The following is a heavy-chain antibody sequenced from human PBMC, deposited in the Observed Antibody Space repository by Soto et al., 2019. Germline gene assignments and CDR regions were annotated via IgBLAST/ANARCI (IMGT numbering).Heavy chain of an antibody. Sequence: LRLSCAASGFSFSSYAMHWVRQAPGKGLEWVAVISYDGSNKYDADSVKGRFTISRDNSKNTLYLQMNSLRAEDTAVYYCARGMGSGSGSYYTPDYYYAMDVWGQGTTVTVSS. CDR2: ISYDGSNK. V-gene: IGHV3-30-3*01. CDR1: GFSFSSYA. J-gene: IGHJ6*02. D-gene: IGHD3-10*01. CDR3: ARGMGSGSGSYYTPDYYYAMDV.